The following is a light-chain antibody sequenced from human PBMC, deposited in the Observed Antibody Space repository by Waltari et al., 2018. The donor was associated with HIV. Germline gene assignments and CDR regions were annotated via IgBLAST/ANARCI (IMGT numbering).Light chain of an antibody. CDR1: SSTIGAGYD. Sequence: QSVLTQPPSVSGAPGQRVTIPCTGSSSTIGAGYDVNWYQQLPGTAPKLLLYGNSNRPSGVPDRFSGSKSGTSASLAITGLLAEDEADYYCQSYDSSLSVWVFGGGTKLTVL. V-gene: IGLV1-40*01. J-gene: IGLJ3*02. CDR2: GNS. CDR3: QSYDSSLSVWV.